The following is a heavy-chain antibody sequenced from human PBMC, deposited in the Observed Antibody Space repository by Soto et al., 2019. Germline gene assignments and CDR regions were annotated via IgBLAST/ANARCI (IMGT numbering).Heavy chain of an antibody. CDR3: AKALMDVGPYDILTGYSYYFDY. V-gene: IGHV3-74*01. CDR1: GFTFSSYW. D-gene: IGHD3-9*01. Sequence: GGSLRLSCAASGFTFSSYWMHWVRQAPGKGLVWVSRINSDGSSTSYADSVKGRFTISRDNAKNTLYLQMNSLRAEDTAVYYCAKALMDVGPYDILTGYSYYFDYWGQGTLVTVSS. J-gene: IGHJ4*02. CDR2: INSDGSST.